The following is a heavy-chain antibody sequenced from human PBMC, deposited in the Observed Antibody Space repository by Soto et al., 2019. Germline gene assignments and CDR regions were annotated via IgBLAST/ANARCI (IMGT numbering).Heavy chain of an antibody. CDR3: ARGADKAAADY. Sequence: PSETLSLTCTVSGGSISSYNWSWIRQPPGKGLEWIGYIYYSGSTNYNPSLKSRVTISVDTSKNQFSLKLSSVTAADTAVYYCARGADKAAADYWGQGTLVTVS. J-gene: IGHJ4*02. D-gene: IGHD6-13*01. CDR1: GGSISSYN. V-gene: IGHV4-59*01. CDR2: IYYSGST.